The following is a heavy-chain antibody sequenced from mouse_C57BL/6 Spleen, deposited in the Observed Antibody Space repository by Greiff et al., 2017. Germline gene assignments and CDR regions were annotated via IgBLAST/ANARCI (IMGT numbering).Heavy chain of an antibody. J-gene: IGHJ4*01. Sequence: EVQLQQSGPELVKPGASVKISCKASGYTFTDYYMNWVKQSNGKSLEWIGDINPNNGGTSYNQKFKGKATLTVDKSSSTAYMELRSLTSEDSAVYYCARGGGLRRHYYAMDYWGQGTSVTVSS. CDR1: GYTFTDYY. CDR3: ARGGGLRRHYYAMDY. V-gene: IGHV1-26*01. D-gene: IGHD2-12*01. CDR2: INPNNGGT.